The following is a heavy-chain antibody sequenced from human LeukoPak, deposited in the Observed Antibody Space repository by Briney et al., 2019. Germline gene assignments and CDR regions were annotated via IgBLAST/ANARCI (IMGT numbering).Heavy chain of an antibody. Sequence: QTGGSLRLSCAASGFTFSTYAMSWVRQAPGKGLEWVSVIYIGGSTYYADSVKGRFTISRDNSKNTLYLQMNSLRAEDTAVYYCARQNPKYCSSTSCYDAFDIWGQGTMVTVSS. CDR1: GFTFSTYA. D-gene: IGHD2-2*01. CDR2: IYIGGST. J-gene: IGHJ3*02. CDR3: ARQNPKYCSSTSCYDAFDI. V-gene: IGHV3-66*04.